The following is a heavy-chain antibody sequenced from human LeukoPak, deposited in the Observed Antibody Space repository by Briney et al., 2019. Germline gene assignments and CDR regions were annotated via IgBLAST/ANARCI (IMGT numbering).Heavy chain of an antibody. CDR2: LVVGSGNT. Sequence: ASAKVSCKASGFTFTSVAMQWVRQARGQRLEWIGWLVVGSGNTRYAQKFQERVTITRDMSTSTAYMELRSLSSEDTAVYYCAADVIPGPKGFDPWGQGTLVTVSS. J-gene: IGHJ5*02. CDR3: AADVIPGPKGFDP. D-gene: IGHD2-21*01. V-gene: IGHV1-58*02. CDR1: GFTFTSVA.